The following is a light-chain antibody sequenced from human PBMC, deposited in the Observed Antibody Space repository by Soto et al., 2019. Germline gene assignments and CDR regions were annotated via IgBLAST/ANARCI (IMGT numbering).Light chain of an antibody. J-gene: IGKJ1*01. CDR1: QSVSSSY. CDR2: GAS. V-gene: IGKV3-20*01. CDR3: QQYGSSPWT. Sequence: EIVLTQSPGPLSLSPGERATLSCRASQSVSSSYLAWHQQKPGQAPRLLLYGASTRATGIPDRFSGSASGTDFTLTISRLEPEDFAVYYCQQYGSSPWTFGQGTKVEVK.